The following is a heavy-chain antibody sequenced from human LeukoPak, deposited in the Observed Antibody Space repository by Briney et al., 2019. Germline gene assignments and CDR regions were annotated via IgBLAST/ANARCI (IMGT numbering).Heavy chain of an antibody. CDR1: GGSISSYY. D-gene: IGHD3-10*01. Sequence: PSETLSLTCTVSGGSISSYYWSWIRQPPGKGLEWIGYIYYSGSTNYNPSLKSRVTISVDTSKNQFSLKLSSVTAADTAVYYCARVPRVSGLVGDGYYYYGMDVWGQGTTVTVSS. V-gene: IGHV4-59*01. CDR3: ARVPRVSGLVGDGYYYYGMDV. J-gene: IGHJ6*02. CDR2: IYYSGST.